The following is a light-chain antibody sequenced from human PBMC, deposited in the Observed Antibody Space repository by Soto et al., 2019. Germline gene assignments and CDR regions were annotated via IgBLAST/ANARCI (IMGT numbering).Light chain of an antibody. Sequence: QTVVTQPPSASGTPGQRITISCSGSSSNIGSNYVYWFQQLPGMAPKLLIYRNNQRPLGVPDRFSGSKSGTSASLAISGLRSEDEADYYCATWDDSLSGGVFGGGTQLTVL. CDR3: ATWDDSLSGGV. J-gene: IGLJ3*02. V-gene: IGLV1-47*01. CDR1: SSNIGSNY. CDR2: RNN.